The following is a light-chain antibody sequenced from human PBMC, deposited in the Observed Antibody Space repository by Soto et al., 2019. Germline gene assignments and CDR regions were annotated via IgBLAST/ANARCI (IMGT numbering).Light chain of an antibody. J-gene: IGKJ2*02. V-gene: IGKV3D-20*02. CDR3: QQRGKWPST. CDR1: QSISSTQ. Sequence: EIVLTQSPDTLSLSPEERATLSCMASQSISSTQLVWYQQRPGQAPSLIIYWASSRATGIPDRFSGSGSATDFTLTISSLEPEDFGVYYCQQRGKWPSTFGPGTKVDIK. CDR2: WAS.